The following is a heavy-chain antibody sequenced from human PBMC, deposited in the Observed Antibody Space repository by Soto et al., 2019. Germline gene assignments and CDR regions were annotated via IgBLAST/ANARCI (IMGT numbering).Heavy chain of an antibody. V-gene: IGHV1-2*04. J-gene: IGHJ6*02. Sequence: ASVKVSCKASGYTFTGYYMHWVRQAPGQGLEWMGWINPNSGGTNYAQKFQGWVTMTRDTSISTAYMELSRLRSDDTAVYYCARDKYCSGGSCYYYYYGMDVWGQGTTVTVSS. D-gene: IGHD2-15*01. CDR3: ARDKYCSGGSCYYYYYGMDV. CDR2: INPNSGGT. CDR1: GYTFTGYY.